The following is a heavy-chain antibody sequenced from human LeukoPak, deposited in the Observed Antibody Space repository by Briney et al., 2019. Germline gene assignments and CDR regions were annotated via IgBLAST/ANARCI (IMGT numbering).Heavy chain of an antibody. V-gene: IGHV4-61*01. J-gene: IGHJ4*02. CDR1: GGSISSSSYY. D-gene: IGHD1-26*01. CDR3: ARASNIVGATYFDY. CDR2: IYYSGST. Sequence: SETLSLTCTVSGGSISSSSYYWSWIRHPPGKGLEWIGYIYYSGSTNYNPSLKSRVTISVDTSKNQFSLKLSSVTAADTAVYYCARASNIVGATYFDYWGQGTLVTVSS.